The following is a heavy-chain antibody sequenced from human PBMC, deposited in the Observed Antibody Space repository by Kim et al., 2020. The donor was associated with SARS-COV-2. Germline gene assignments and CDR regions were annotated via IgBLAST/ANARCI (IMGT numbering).Heavy chain of an antibody. CDR1: GFTFSSYG. CDR3: AKDWGRGDYQDYYGMDV. Sequence: GGSLRLSCAASGFTFSSYGMHWVRQAPGKGLEWVAVISYDGSNKYYADSVKGRFTISRDNSKNTLYLQMNSLRAEDTAVYYCAKDWGRGDYQDYYGMDVWGQGTTVTVSS. V-gene: IGHV3-30*18. D-gene: IGHD2-21*02. J-gene: IGHJ6*02. CDR2: ISYDGSNK.